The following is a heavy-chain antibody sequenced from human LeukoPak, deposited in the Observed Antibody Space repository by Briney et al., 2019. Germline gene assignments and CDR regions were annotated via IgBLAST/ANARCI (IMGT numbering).Heavy chain of an antibody. Sequence: GGSLRLSCAASGFTFSSYSMNWVRQAPGKGLEWVSSISSSSSYIYYPYSVKGRFTISRDNAKNSLYLQMNSLRAEDTAVYYCARVGQRWLQFDYYYMDVWGKGTTVTVSS. CDR1: GFTFSSYS. CDR3: ARVGQRWLQFDYYYMDV. D-gene: IGHD5-24*01. CDR2: ISSSSSYI. V-gene: IGHV3-21*01. J-gene: IGHJ6*03.